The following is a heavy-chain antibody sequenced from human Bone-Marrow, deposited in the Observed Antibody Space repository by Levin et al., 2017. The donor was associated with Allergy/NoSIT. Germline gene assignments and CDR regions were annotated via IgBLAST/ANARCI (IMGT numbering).Heavy chain of an antibody. D-gene: IGHD2-2*01. V-gene: IGHV4-34*01. J-gene: IGHJ4*02. CDR2: INHSGTT. Sequence: PGGSLRLSCAVYGGSVSGYYWIWIRQPPGQGLEWIGEINHSGTTRYNPSLRSRLTVSIDTSNNQFSLKLSSVTAADTAVYYCMRGYGQDCSSTSGAGVGDSWGQGSLVTVSS. CDR3: MRGYGQDCSSTSGAGVGDS. CDR1: GGSVSGYY.